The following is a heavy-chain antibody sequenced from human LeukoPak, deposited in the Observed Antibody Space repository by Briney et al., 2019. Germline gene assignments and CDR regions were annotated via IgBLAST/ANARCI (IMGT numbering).Heavy chain of an antibody. V-gene: IGHV3-43*02. CDR3: AKDIGGYSYAADY. CDR2: ISGDGGRT. Sequence: SGGSLRLSCAASGFTFDNYAMHWVRHAPGKGLAWASLISGDGGRTYYADSVKGRFTISRDNSKNPLYLQMNSLRIEDTALYYCAKDIGGYSYAADYWGQGTLVTVSS. CDR1: GFTFDNYA. D-gene: IGHD5-18*01. J-gene: IGHJ4*02.